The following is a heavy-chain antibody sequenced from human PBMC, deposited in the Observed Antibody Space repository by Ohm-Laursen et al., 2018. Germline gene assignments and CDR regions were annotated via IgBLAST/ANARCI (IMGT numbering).Heavy chain of an antibody. D-gene: IGHD6-6*01. CDR2: ISYDGSNK. J-gene: IGHJ4*02. Sequence: SLRLSCTASGFTFSSYGMHWVRQAPGKGLEWVAVISYDGSNKYYADSVKGRFTISRDNSKNTLYLQMNSLRAEDTAVYYCAKLAARHDTGDWAYWGQGTLVTVSS. CDR3: AKLAARHDTGDWAY. CDR1: GFTFSSYG. V-gene: IGHV3-30*18.